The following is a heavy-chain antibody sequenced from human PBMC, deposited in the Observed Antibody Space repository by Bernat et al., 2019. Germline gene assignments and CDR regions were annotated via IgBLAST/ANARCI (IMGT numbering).Heavy chain of an antibody. D-gene: IGHD1-1*01. CDR3: TKDYWNYCDY. V-gene: IGHV3-15*07. J-gene: IGHJ4*02. Sequence: EVQLVESGGGLAKPGGSLRLSCAASGFAFSNAWMNWVRQAPGKGLEWVGRIKMKSDGGTTDYAAPVKGRFTISRDDSNNTVYLQMNSLETEDTAVYYCTKDYWNYCDYWGQGTLVTVSS. CDR2: IKMKSDGGTT. CDR1: GFAFSNAW.